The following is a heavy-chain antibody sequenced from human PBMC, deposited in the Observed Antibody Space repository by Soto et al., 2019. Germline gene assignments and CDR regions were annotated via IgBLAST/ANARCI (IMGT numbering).Heavy chain of an antibody. V-gene: IGHV3-23*01. J-gene: IGHJ4*02. CDR2: ISGSGGST. D-gene: IGHD3-16*02. Sequence: EVQLLESGGGLVQPGGSLRLSCAASGFTFSSYAMSWVRQAPGKGLEWVSAISGSGGSTYYADSVKGRFTISRDNSKNTLYLQMNSLRAGDTAVYYCAKAPYDYIWGSYRPDYWGQGTLVTVSS. CDR1: GFTFSSYA. CDR3: AKAPYDYIWGSYRPDY.